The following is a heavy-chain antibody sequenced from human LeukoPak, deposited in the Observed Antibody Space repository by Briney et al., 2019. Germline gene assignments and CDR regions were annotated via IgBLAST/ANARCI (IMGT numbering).Heavy chain of an antibody. CDR3: ARAASWYSVFDS. D-gene: IGHD6-13*01. Sequence: SETLSLTCSVSGDSMSSYYWNWIRQPPGKGLEWIGNIYYSGSTDYNPSLKSRVTISVDTSKNQFSLKLSSVTAADTAVYFCARAASWYSVFDSWGQGTLVTVS. V-gene: IGHV4-59*01. CDR2: IYYSGST. CDR1: GDSMSSYY. J-gene: IGHJ4*02.